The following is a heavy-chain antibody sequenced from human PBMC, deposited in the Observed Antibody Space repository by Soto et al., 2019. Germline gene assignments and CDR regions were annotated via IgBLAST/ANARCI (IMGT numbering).Heavy chain of an antibody. CDR2: IRGSGGST. J-gene: IGHJ4*02. CDR3: EKDPSHYYDDD. V-gene: IGHV3-23*01. CDR1: GFTFSSYA. D-gene: IGHD3-22*01. Sequence: PGGALRLSCAASGFTFSSYAMSWVRQAPGKGLERVAAIRGSGGSTYYADSVKCRFTISRDNSKNTLYLQINSLRAVDTAVYYCEKDPSHYYDDDWGQGTLVTVSA.